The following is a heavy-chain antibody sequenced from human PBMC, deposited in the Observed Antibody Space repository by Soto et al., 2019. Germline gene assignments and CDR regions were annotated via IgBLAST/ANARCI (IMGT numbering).Heavy chain of an antibody. V-gene: IGHV1-69*13. CDR2: IIPIFGTA. CDR3: ATGFRDYDSSGYEPR. J-gene: IGHJ4*02. D-gene: IGHD3-22*01. Sequence: SVKVSCKASGGTFSSYAISWVLQAPGQGLEWMGGIIPIFGTANYAQKFQGRVTITADESTSTAYMELSSLRSEDTAVYYCATGFRDYDSSGYEPRWGQGTLVTVSS. CDR1: GGTFSSYA.